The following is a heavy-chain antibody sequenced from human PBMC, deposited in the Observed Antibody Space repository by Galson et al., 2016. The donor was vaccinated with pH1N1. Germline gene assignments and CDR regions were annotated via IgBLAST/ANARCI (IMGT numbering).Heavy chain of an antibody. J-gene: IGHJ4*02. V-gene: IGHV3-23*01. CDR1: GFTFGTHA. CDR3: ARSGGSGDDYFEHFDN. D-gene: IGHD3-16*01. CDR2: ISGRGGSR. Sequence: SLRLSCAASGFTFGTHAMTWVRQALGKGVQWVAVISGRGGSREYAGSVKGRFTISRDNSKNTLYLQMNSVRVGDTAVYYCARSGGSGDDYFEHFDNWGQGTLVTVSS.